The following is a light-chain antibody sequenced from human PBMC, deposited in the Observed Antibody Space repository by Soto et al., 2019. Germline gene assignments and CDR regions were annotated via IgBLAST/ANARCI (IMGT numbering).Light chain of an antibody. J-gene: IGLJ1*01. CDR2: AVS. Sequence: QSVLTQPASVSGSPGQSITISCTGTSSDVGSYNLVSWYQHFPGKAPKVMIYAVSKRPSGVSNRFSGSKSGNTASLTISGLQAEDVGDYYCRSFAGSTTPLYVFGTGTKVTVL. CDR3: RSFAGSTTPLYV. CDR1: SSDVGSYNL. V-gene: IGLV2-23*02.